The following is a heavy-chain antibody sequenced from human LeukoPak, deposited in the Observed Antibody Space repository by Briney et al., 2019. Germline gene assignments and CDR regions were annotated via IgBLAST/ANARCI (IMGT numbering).Heavy chain of an antibody. J-gene: IGHJ4*02. CDR1: GGSISSHY. D-gene: IGHD3-22*01. CDR3: ARKFGYYDSSGSFFDY. V-gene: IGHV4-59*11. CDR2: IYYSGST. Sequence: PSETLSLTCTVSGGSISSHYWSWIRQPPGKGLEWIGYIYYSGSTNYNPSLKSRVTISVDTSKNQFSLKLSSVTAADTAVYYCARKFGYYDSSGSFFDYWGQGTLVTVSP.